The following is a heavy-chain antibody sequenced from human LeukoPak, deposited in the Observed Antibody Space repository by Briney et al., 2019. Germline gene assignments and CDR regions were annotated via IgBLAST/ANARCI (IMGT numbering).Heavy chain of an antibody. Sequence: GGSLRLSCATSGFTFSTYAMNWVRQAPGKGLEWVASMKGDGSLIHYVDSVKGRFTISRDNARSSLYLQMNSLRAEDTAIYFCARLFGGVTTFDYWGQGALVTVSS. V-gene: IGHV3-7*01. CDR1: GFTFSTYA. CDR3: ARLFGGVTTFDY. CDR2: MKGDGSLI. D-gene: IGHD2-8*02. J-gene: IGHJ4*02.